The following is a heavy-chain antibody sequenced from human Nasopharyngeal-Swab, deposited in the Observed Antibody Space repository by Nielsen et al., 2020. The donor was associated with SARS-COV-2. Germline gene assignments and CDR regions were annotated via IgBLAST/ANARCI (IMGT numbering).Heavy chain of an antibody. V-gene: IGHV1-2*02. CDR1: GYTFTGYY. J-gene: IGHJ6*02. Sequence: ASVKVSCKASGYTFTGYYMHWVRQAPGQGLEWMGWINPNSGGTNYAQKFQGRVTMTRDTSISTAYMELSRLRSDDTAVYYCARDPRVGSYDHGYYYGMDVWGQGTTVTVSS. CDR3: ARDPRVGSYDHGYYYGMDV. CDR2: INPNSGGT. D-gene: IGHD1-26*01.